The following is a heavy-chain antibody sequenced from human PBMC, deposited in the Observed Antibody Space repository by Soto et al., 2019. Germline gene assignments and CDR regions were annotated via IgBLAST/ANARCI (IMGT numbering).Heavy chain of an antibody. CDR2: ISYDGGNK. CDR1: GFTFSSYG. J-gene: IGHJ4*02. Sequence: GGSLRLSCAASGFTFSSYGMHWVRQAPGKGLEWGEVISYDGGNKYYADSVKGRFTISRDNYKNTLYLQMNSLRAEDTAVYYCAKDFGGSCSSTSCYMAHYWGQGTLVTVSS. D-gene: IGHD2-2*02. CDR3: AKDFGGSCSSTSCYMAHY. V-gene: IGHV3-30*18.